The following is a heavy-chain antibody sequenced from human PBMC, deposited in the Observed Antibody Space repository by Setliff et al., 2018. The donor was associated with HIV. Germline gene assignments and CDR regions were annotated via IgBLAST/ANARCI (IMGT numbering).Heavy chain of an antibody. CDR2: LNAGDGDS. V-gene: IGHV1-3*01. Sequence: ASVKVSCKASGYSFTTYAIHWVRQAPGQRLEWMGWLNAGDGDSGPSQEFRGRVIFTRDTSASTAYMELTSLRSDDTAVYYCAKSRVGFSVPYDAFDIWGQGTMVSVSS. D-gene: IGHD1-26*01. CDR3: AKSRVGFSVPYDAFDI. CDR1: GYSFTTYA. J-gene: IGHJ3*02.